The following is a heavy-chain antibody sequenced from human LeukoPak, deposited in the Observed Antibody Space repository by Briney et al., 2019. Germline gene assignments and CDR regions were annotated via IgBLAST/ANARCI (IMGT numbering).Heavy chain of an antibody. Sequence: SETLSLTCSVSGYSISSGFYWGWIRQSPGMGLQWLGSIFHRGTTYYNPSLKSRITISLDTSLNQFSLNLDSVTAADTATYYCARGYYGSGSYYEGGWFDPWGQGTLVTVSS. V-gene: IGHV4-38-2*02. D-gene: IGHD3-10*01. CDR3: ARGYYGSGSYYEGGWFDP. CDR1: GYSISSGFY. CDR2: IFHRGTT. J-gene: IGHJ5*02.